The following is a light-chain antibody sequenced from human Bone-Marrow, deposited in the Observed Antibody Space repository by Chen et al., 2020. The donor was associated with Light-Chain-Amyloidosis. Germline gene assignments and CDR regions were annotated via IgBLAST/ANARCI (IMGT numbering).Light chain of an antibody. CDR3: QSADSSGTYEGI. CDR2: RDT. Sequence: SYELTQPPSVSVSPGQTARITCSGDDLPTKYAYWYQQKPGQAPVLVIHRDTDRPSGISERFSGSSSGTTATLTISGVQAEDEADYHCQSADSSGTYEGIFGGGTKLTVL. CDR1: DLPTKY. V-gene: IGLV3-25*03. J-gene: IGLJ2*01.